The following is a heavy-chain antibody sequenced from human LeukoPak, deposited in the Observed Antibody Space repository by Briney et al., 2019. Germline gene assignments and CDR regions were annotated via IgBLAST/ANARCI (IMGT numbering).Heavy chain of an antibody. CDR3: ARDLLLWFGELISVGMDV. J-gene: IGHJ6*02. V-gene: IGHV3-21*01. CDR2: ISSSSSYI. CDR1: GFTFSRSW. D-gene: IGHD3-10*01. Sequence: GGSLRLSCAASGFTFSRSWMSWVRQAPGKGLEWVSSISSSSSYIYYADSVKGRFTISRDNAKNSLYLQMNSLRAEDTAVYYCARDLLLWFGELISVGMDVWGQGTTVTVSS.